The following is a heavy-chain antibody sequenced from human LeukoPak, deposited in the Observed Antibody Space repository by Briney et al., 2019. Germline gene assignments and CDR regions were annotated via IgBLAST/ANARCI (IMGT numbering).Heavy chain of an antibody. D-gene: IGHD3-22*01. V-gene: IGHV3-23*01. J-gene: IGHJ4*02. CDR2: ISGSGGST. Sequence: PGGSLRLSCAASGFTFSSYGMHWVRQAPGKGLEWVSAISGSGGSTYYADSVKGRFTISRDNSKNTLYLQMNSLRAEDTAVYYCAKHRRHYDSSGYYSCYFDYWGQGTLVTVSS. CDR3: AKHRRHYDSSGYYSCYFDY. CDR1: GFTFSSYG.